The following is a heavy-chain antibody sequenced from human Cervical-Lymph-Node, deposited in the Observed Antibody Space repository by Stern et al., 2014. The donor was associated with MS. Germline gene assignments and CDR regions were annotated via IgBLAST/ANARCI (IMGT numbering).Heavy chain of an antibody. V-gene: IGHV5-51*01. CDR1: GYSFTSYY. Sequence: VQLAQSGAEVKKPGESLKISCEGSGYSFTSYYIGWVRQMPGKGLEWMGIIYPGDSHTIYSPSFQGQVSILVDKSISTAYLQWSNLKASDTAMYYCARFWGGGFYYGMDVWGQGTTVTVSS. CDR3: ARFWGGGFYYGMDV. CDR2: IYPGDSHT. J-gene: IGHJ6*02. D-gene: IGHD3-16*01.